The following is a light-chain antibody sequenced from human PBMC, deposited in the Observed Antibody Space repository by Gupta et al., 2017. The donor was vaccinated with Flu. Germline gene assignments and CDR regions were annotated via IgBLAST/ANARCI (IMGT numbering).Light chain of an antibody. CDR2: SNN. Sequence: QSVLTQPPSASGTPGQRVSISCSGSSSNIGTNTVKWYQQLPGTAPKVLMYSNNQRPSGVPDRFSGSKSGTSASLAISGLQSEDEGDYYCAAWGDTLNALIFGGGTKLTVL. V-gene: IGLV1-44*01. CDR3: AAWGDTLNALI. CDR1: SSNIGTNT. J-gene: IGLJ2*01.